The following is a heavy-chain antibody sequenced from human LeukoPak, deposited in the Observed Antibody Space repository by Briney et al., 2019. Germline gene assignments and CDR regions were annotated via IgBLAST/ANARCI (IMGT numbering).Heavy chain of an antibody. CDR1: GLTFSSHV. CDR3: AKDAPTCIEPTPGY. CDR2: ISYGGRNE. D-gene: IGHD2/OR15-2a*01. V-gene: IGHV3-30*04. J-gene: IGHJ4*02. Sequence: GRPLRLSCAASGLTFSSHVMHWVRQAPGKGLEWVAIISYGGRNEYYAHSVKGRFTISRDNSKNTLYLQMNSLRAADTAVYYCAKDAPTCIEPTPGYWGQGTLVTVSS.